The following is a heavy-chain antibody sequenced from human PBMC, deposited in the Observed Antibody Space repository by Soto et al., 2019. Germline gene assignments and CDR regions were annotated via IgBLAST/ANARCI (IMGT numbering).Heavy chain of an antibody. J-gene: IGHJ4*02. V-gene: IGHV3-48*03. D-gene: IGHD3-3*01. CDR3: ARASTGFLEWLLDFDY. CDR2: VSSSGSTI. Sequence: PGGSLRLSCAASGFTFSSYEMNWVRQAPGKGLEWVSYVSSSGSTIYYADSVKGRFTISRDNAKNSLFLQMNSLRAEDTAVYYCARASTGFLEWLLDFDYRGQGTLVTVSS. CDR1: GFTFSSYE.